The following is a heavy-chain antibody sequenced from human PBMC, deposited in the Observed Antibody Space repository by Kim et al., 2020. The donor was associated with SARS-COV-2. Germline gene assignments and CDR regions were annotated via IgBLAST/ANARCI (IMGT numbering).Heavy chain of an antibody. CDR3: ARDLGGSCD. V-gene: IGHV3-53*01. CDR2: IYGGGNT. J-gene: IGHJ4*02. D-gene: IGHD2-15*01. Sequence: GGSLRLSCAASGLTVSSSYMSWVRQAPGKGPEWVSVIYGGGNTHYADSVKGRFTISRDNSKNTLYLQMNSLRAEDTAVYYCARDLGGSCDWGQGTLVIVSS. CDR1: GLTVSSSY.